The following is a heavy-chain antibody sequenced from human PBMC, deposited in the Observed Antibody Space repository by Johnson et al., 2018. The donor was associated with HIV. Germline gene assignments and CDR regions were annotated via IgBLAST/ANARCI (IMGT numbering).Heavy chain of an antibody. CDR3: ARGARGDLEWLLSGHAFDI. CDR2: IKQDGREK. CDR1: GFTFSSYW. J-gene: IGHJ3*02. D-gene: IGHD3-3*01. V-gene: IGHV3-7*02. Sequence: VQLVESGGGLVQPGGSLRLSCAASGFTFSSYWMSWVRQAPGKGLEWVANIKQDGREKYYVDSVKGRFTISRDNAKNSLYLQMNSLRAEDTAVYYCARGARGDLEWLLSGHAFDIWGQGTMVTVSS.